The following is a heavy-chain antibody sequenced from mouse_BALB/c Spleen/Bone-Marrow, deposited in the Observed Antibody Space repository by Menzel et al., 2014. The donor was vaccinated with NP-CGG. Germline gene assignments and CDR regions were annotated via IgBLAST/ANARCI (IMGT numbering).Heavy chain of an antibody. Sequence: VNVVESGPGLVAPSQSLSITCTVSGFSLTNYGFHWVRQPPGKGLEWLGVIWAGGSTNYNSALMSRLSISKDNSKSQVFLKMNSLQTDDTAMYYCARVTSSAVGAMDYWGQGTSVTVSS. D-gene: IGHD3-2*02. CDR1: GFSLTNYG. CDR3: ARVTSSAVGAMDY. CDR2: IWAGGST. V-gene: IGHV2-9*02. J-gene: IGHJ4*01.